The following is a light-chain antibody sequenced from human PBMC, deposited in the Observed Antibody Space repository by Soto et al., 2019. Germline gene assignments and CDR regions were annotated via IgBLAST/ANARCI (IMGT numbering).Light chain of an antibody. CDR1: QRITNI. Sequence: DIQMTQSPSSLAASEGDRVTIACRASQRITNILNWYQQKPGKPPKLLIYDASTLHRGVPSRCSGSGSGTDFTLTITSLQSEDFATYCCQLSLCALTFGGGTKVDIK. J-gene: IGKJ4*01. V-gene: IGKV1-39*01. CDR3: QLSLCALT. CDR2: DAS.